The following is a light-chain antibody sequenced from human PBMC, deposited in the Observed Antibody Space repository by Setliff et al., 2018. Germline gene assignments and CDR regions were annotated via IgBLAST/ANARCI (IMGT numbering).Light chain of an antibody. J-gene: IGLJ1*01. CDR3: CSFTTTGTYV. V-gene: IGLV2-14*03. CDR2: DVS. Sequence: QSALTQPASVPGSPGQSITISCTGTSSDVGGYNYVSWYQQHPGKAPKLIIFDVSKRPSGLSYRFSGSKSGNTASLTISGLQAEDEADYYCCSFTTTGTYVFGVGTKV. CDR1: SSDVGGYNY.